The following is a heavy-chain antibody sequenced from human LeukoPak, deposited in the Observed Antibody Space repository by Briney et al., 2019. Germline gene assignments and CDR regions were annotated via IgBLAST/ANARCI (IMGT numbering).Heavy chain of an antibody. CDR2: ISYDGSNK. CDR1: GFTFSSYA. CDR3: ARGTRYVVVPAHFDY. D-gene: IGHD2-2*01. V-gene: IGHV3-30-3*01. J-gene: IGHJ4*02. Sequence: GRSLRLSCAASGFTFSSYAMHWVRQAPGKGLEWVAVISYDGSNKYYADSVKGRFTISRDNSKNTLYLQMNSLRAEDTAVYYCARGTRYVVVPAHFDYWGQGTLVTVSS.